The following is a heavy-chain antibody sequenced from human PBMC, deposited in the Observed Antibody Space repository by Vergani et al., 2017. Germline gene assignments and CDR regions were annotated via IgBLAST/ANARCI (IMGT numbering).Heavy chain of an antibody. D-gene: IGHD3-3*01. V-gene: IGHV3-74*01. CDR2: MNGDGDTI. CDR3: ARARKXRFAVVWENWFDP. J-gene: IGHJ5*02. CDR1: GFTFNEYW. Sequence: EVELVESGGGLVQPGGSLRLSCAASGFTFNEYWMHWARQVPGKGLVWVSGMNGDGDTISYADSVKGRFTISRDNAKNTLFIQMTSLRAEDTAVYYCARARKXRFAVVWENWFDPWGQGTLVTVSS.